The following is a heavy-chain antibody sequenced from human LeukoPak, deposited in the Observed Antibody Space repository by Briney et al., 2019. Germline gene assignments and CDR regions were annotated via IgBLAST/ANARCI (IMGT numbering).Heavy chain of an antibody. J-gene: IGHJ4*02. V-gene: IGHV3-23*01. CDR1: GITFSNYA. Sequence: GGSLRLSCVASGITFSNYAVSWVRQAPEKGLDWVSVISGSAHKIRYADSVKGRFTISRDSAKNSLYLQMNSLRVEDTAVYYCARDHNYGSDYWGQGTLVTVSS. CDR2: ISGSAHKI. D-gene: IGHD5-18*01. CDR3: ARDHNYGSDY.